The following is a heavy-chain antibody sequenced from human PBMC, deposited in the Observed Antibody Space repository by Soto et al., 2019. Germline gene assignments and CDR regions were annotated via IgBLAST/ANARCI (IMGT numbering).Heavy chain of an antibody. CDR2: NIPVFGTA. Sequence: QVQLVQSGAEVKKPGSSVKVSCKASGVTFSSSGINWVRQAPGEGLEWMGGNIPVFGTANYPQKFQGRGTITADEPTCTANVELGRPGFEAAASSVCASAPPSSAAPTFDHWGQGTLVTVTS. CDR1: GVTFSSSG. D-gene: IGHD6-25*01. V-gene: IGHV1-69*01. J-gene: IGHJ4*02. CDR3: ASAPPSSAAPTFDH.